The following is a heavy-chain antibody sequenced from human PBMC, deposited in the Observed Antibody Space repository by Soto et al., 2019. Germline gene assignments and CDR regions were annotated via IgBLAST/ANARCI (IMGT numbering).Heavy chain of an antibody. CDR1: GFTFTSSA. V-gene: IGHV1-58*01. CDR2: IVVGSGNT. CDR3: AADRHYDILTGYYAPDY. D-gene: IGHD3-9*01. Sequence: QMPLVQSGPEVKKPGTSVKVSCKASGFTFTSSAVQWVRQARGQRLEWRGWIVVGSGNTNYAQKFQERVTITRDMSTRTAYLELSSLRSKDTAVYYCAADRHYDILTGYYAPDYWGQGTLVTVSS. J-gene: IGHJ4*02.